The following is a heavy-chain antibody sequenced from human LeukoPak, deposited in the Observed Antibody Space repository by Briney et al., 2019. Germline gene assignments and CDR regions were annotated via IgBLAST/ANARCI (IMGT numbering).Heavy chain of an antibody. V-gene: IGHV3-74*01. J-gene: IGHJ4*02. CDR2: INSDGSST. D-gene: IGHD3-22*01. Sequence: GGSLRLSCAASGFTFSSYWMHWVRQAPGKGLVWVSRINSDGSSTSYADSVKGRFTISRDNAKNTLYLQMNRLRAEDTAVYYCARAGVDYYDSSGYYYPNDYWGQGTLVTVSS. CDR1: GFTFSSYW. CDR3: ARAGVDYYDSSGYYYPNDY.